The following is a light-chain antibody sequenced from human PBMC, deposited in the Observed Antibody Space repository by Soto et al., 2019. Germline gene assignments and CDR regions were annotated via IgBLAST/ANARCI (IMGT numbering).Light chain of an antibody. CDR2: DVS. V-gene: IGLV2-11*01. CDR3: CSYAGSHTFV. CDR1: SSDVGAYNY. Sequence: QSVLTQPRSVSGSPGQSVTISCTGTSSDVGAYNYVSWYQQHPGRAPKLMIYDVSKRPSGVPDRFSGSKSADTASLTISGLQADDEADYYCCSYAGSHTFVFGGGTELTVL. J-gene: IGLJ1*01.